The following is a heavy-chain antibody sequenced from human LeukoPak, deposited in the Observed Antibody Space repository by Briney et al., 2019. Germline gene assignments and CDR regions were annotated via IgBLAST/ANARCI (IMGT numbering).Heavy chain of an antibody. D-gene: IGHD2-2*01. CDR3: ARACSSTSCYDGFDP. CDR1: GFTFSDYY. J-gene: IGHJ5*02. CDR2: ISSSGSTI. Sequence: GGSLRLSCAASGFTFSDYYMSWIRQAPGKGLEWVSYISSSGSTIYYADSVKGRFTISRDNAKNSLYLQMNSLRAEDTAVYYCARACSSTSCYDGFDPWGQGTLVTVSS. V-gene: IGHV3-11*04.